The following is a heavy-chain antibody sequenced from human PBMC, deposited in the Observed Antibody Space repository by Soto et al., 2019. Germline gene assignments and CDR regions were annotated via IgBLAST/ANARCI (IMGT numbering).Heavy chain of an antibody. V-gene: IGHV4-34*01. Sequence: SETLSLTCAVYGGSFSGYYWSWIRQPPGKGLEWIGEINHSGSTNYNPSLKSRVTISVDTSKNQFSLKLSSVTAADTAVYYCARFQRGGGYYYYYGMDVWGQGTTVTVSS. CDR2: INHSGST. CDR3: ARFQRGGGYYYYYGMDV. CDR1: GGSFSGYY. D-gene: IGHD3-16*01. J-gene: IGHJ6*02.